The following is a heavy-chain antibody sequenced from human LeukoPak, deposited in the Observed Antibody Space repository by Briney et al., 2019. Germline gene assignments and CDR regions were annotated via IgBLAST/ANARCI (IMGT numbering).Heavy chain of an antibody. V-gene: IGHV3-43D*03. D-gene: IGHD3-10*01. J-gene: IGHJ4*02. CDR2: ISWDGGGT. CDR3: AKDMAAYYYASGNIDY. Sequence: GGSLRLSCAASGFTFDDYAMHWVRQAPGKGLEWVSLISWDGGGTYYADTVKGRFTISRDNSKNSLYLQMNSLRAEDTVLYYCAKDMAAYYYASGNIDYWGQGTLVTVSS. CDR1: GFTFDDYA.